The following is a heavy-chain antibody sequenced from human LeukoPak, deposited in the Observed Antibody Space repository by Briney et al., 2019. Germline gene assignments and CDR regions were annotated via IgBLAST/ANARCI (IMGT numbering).Heavy chain of an antibody. CDR3: ARVYYGSGSLYYYYYYMDV. J-gene: IGHJ6*03. V-gene: IGHV3-53*01. Sequence: GGSLRLSCAASGFTVSSNYMSWVRQAPGKGLEWVSVIYSGGSTYYADSVKGRFTISRDNSKNTLYLQMNSLRAEDTAVYYCARVYYGSGSLYYYYYYMDVWGKGTTVTISS. D-gene: IGHD3-10*01. CDR1: GFTVSSNY. CDR2: IYSGGST.